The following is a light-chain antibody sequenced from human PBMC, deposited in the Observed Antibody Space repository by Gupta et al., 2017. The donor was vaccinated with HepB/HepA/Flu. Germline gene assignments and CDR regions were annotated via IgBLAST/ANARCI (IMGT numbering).Light chain of an antibody. CDR1: QDSSNY. Sequence: DLQMTQFSSSLSASVGDRVTITCQASQDSSNYLNWYQQKPGKAPKLLIYDASNLETGVPSRFSGSGSGTDFTFTISSLQPEDIATYYCQQYDNLPITFGPGTKVDIK. CDR3: QQYDNLPIT. CDR2: DAS. V-gene: IGKV1-33*01. J-gene: IGKJ3*01.